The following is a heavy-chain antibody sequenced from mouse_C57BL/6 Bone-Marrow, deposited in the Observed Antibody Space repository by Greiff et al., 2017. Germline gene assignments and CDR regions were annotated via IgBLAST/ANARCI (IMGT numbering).Heavy chain of an antibody. J-gene: IGHJ1*03. V-gene: IGHV1-80*01. D-gene: IGHD1-1*01. CDR2: VYPGDGDT. CDR3: ARHYYGSSWYFDV. CDR1: GYAFSSYW. Sequence: QVQLQQSGAELVKPGASVKISCTASGYAFSSYWMNWVKQRPGKGLGWIGQVYPGDGDTNYNGPFQGKATLTADKSSSKAYMQLSSLTSEASAVYFCARHYYGSSWYFDVWGTGTTVTVSA.